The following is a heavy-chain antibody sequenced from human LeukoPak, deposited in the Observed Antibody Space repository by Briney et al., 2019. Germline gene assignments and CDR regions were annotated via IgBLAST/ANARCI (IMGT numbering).Heavy chain of an antibody. CDR2: ISVYNGNP. J-gene: IGHJ4*02. D-gene: IGHD3-16*02. CDR1: GYTFSSYG. Sequence: ASVKVSCKASGYTFSSYGISWVRQAPGQGLEGMGWISVYNGNPEYAQKFQGRVIMTTDTFTSTAYMELRSLRSDDTAVYYCARDQYDSVWGSHRPYFDYWGQGTLVTVSS. CDR3: ARDQYDSVWGSHRPYFDY. V-gene: IGHV1-18*01.